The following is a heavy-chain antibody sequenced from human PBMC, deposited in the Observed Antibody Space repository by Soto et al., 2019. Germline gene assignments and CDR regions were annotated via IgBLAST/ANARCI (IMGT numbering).Heavy chain of an antibody. CDR2: ISSSSSTI. CDR1: GFTFSSYS. Sequence: PGGSLRLSCAASGFTFSSYSMNWVRQAPGKGLEWVSYISSSSSTIYYADSVKGRFTISRDNAKNSLYLQMNSLRDEDTAVYYCARDLIRKRFLDHGRHNWFDPWGQGTLVTVSS. D-gene: IGHD3-3*01. V-gene: IGHV3-48*02. J-gene: IGHJ5*02. CDR3: ARDLIRKRFLDHGRHNWFDP.